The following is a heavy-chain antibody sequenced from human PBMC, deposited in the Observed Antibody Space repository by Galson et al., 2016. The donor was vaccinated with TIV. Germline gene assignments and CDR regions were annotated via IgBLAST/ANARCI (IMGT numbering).Heavy chain of an antibody. V-gene: IGHV1-69*13. CDR1: GGTFSNYA. Sequence: SVKVSCKASGGTFSNYAISWVRQAPGQGLKWMGGIIPIFAIAKYAQKFQGRVTTTAGESTSTAYMELSSLSSEDTAVYYCARVSDYYGSGSYYNVLGYWGQGTLVTVSS. D-gene: IGHD3-10*01. CDR3: ARVSDYYGSGSYYNVLGY. J-gene: IGHJ4*02. CDR2: IIPIFAIA.